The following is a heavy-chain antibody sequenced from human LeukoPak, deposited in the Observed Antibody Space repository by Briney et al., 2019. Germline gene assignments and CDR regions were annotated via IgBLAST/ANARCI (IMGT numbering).Heavy chain of an antibody. CDR2: IYHSGST. CDR3: ASSMVRGVINWFDP. CDR1: GGSISSGGYS. Sequence: SQTLTLTCAVSGGSISSGGYSWSWIRQPPGKGLEWIRYIYHSGSTYYNPSLKSRVTISVDRSKNQFSLKLSSVTAADTAVYYCASSMVRGVINWFDPWGQGTLVTVSS. V-gene: IGHV4-30-2*01. D-gene: IGHD3-10*01. J-gene: IGHJ5*02.